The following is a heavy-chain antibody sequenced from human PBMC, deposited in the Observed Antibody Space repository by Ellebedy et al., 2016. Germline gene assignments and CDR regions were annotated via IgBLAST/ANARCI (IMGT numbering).Heavy chain of an antibody. V-gene: IGHV5-51*01. Sequence: GGSLRLSCKGSGYPFASYWIVWVRQKPGKGLEFMGIIYPGDSDTKYNPSFQGQVTISADRSTSTAYLQWSGLKASDTAMYFCARREYFRGSHWFHPWGQGTLVTVAS. CDR1: GYPFASYW. J-gene: IGHJ5*02. CDR2: IYPGDSDT. D-gene: IGHD5-12*01. CDR3: ARREYFRGSHWFHP.